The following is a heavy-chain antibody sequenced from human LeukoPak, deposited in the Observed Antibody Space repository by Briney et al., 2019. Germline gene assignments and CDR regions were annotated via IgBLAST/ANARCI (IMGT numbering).Heavy chain of an antibody. Sequence: SETLSLTCTVSGGSISSYYWSWIRQPPGKGLEWIGYIYYSGSTNYNPSLKSRVTISLDTSKNQFSLKLSSVTAADTAVYYCARDVGPAGGTSWRYYFDYWGQGTLVTVSS. CDR1: GGSISSYY. D-gene: IGHD2-2*01. CDR3: ARDVGPAGGTSWRYYFDY. V-gene: IGHV4-59*12. CDR2: IYYSGST. J-gene: IGHJ4*02.